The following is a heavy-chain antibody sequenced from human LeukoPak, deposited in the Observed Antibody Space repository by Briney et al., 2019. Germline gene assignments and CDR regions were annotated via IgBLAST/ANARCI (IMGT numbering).Heavy chain of an antibody. V-gene: IGHV3-30*18. Sequence: GSLRLSCSASGFTFSSYCMHWVRQAPGKGLEWVAVISYDGSNKYYADSVKGRFTISRDNSKNTLYLQMNSLRAEDTAVYYCAKSWELLLDYWGQGTLVTVSS. CDR3: AKSWELLLDY. CDR2: ISYDGSNK. J-gene: IGHJ4*02. D-gene: IGHD1-26*01. CDR1: GFTFSSYC.